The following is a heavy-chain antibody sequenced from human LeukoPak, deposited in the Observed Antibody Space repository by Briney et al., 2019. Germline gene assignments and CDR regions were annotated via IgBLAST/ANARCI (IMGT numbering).Heavy chain of an antibody. D-gene: IGHD3/OR15-3a*01. CDR1: GFTFSSYG. Sequence: GGSLRLSCAASGFTFSSYGMHWVHQAPGKGLEWVAVIWSDGSDKYYVDSVKGRFTISRDNSKNTLYLQMNSLRAEDTAVYYCVRMVWTAYYSSFDYWGQGTLVTVSS. CDR2: IWSDGSDK. J-gene: IGHJ4*02. V-gene: IGHV3-33*01. CDR3: VRMVWTAYYSSFDY.